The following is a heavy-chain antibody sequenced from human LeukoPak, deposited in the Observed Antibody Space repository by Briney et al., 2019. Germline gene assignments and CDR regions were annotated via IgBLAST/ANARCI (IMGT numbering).Heavy chain of an antibody. CDR2: ISSSGSII. V-gene: IGHV3-11*04. CDR3: ARESRTVANEFDY. CDR1: GFTFSDYY. D-gene: IGHD1-1*01. Sequence: GGSLRLSCAASGFTFSDYYMSWIRQAPGKGLEWVSYISSSGSIIYYADSVKGRFTISRDNAKNSLYLQMNSLRVEDTAIYYCARESRTVANEFDYWGQGTLVTVSS. J-gene: IGHJ4*02.